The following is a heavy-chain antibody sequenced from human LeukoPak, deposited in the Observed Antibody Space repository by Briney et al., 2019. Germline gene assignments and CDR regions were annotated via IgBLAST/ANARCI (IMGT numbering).Heavy chain of an antibody. CDR1: GFTFSDYY. V-gene: IGHV3-11*04. J-gene: IGHJ6*04. CDR3: ARDDSIMDTAMAAYYYYYGMDV. Sequence: GGSLRLSCAAPGFTFSDYYMSWIRQAPGKGLEWVSYISSSGSTIYYADSVKGRFTISRDNAKNSLYLQMNSLRAEDTAVYYCARDDSIMDTAMAAYYYYYGMDVWGKGTTVTVSS. CDR2: ISSSGSTI. D-gene: IGHD5-18*01.